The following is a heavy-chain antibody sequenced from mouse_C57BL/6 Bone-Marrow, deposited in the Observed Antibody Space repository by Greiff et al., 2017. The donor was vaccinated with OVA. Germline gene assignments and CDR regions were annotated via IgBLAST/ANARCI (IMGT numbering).Heavy chain of an antibody. CDR3: ARVYYDYYYAMDY. CDR1: GFSLTSYA. J-gene: IGHJ4*01. Sequence: VMLVESGPGLVAPSQSLSITCTVSGFSLTSYAISWVRQPPGKGLEWLGVIWTGGGTNYNSALKSRLSISKDNSKSQVFLKMNSLQTDDTARYYCARVYYDYYYAMDYWSQGTSVTVSS. D-gene: IGHD2-4*01. V-gene: IGHV2-9-1*01. CDR2: IWTGGGT.